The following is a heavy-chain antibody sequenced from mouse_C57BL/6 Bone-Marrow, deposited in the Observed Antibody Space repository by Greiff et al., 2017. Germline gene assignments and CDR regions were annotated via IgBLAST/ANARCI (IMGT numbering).Heavy chain of an antibody. Sequence: QVQLQQPGAELVKPGASVKMSCKASGYTFTSYWITWVKQRPGQGLEWIGDIYPGSGSTNYNEKFKSKATLTVDTSSSTAYVQLSSLTSEDSAVYYCARSGDGVPVDVWGTGTTGTVSS. D-gene: IGHD2-3*01. J-gene: IGHJ1*03. CDR3: ARSGDGVPVDV. CDR1: GYTFTSYW. V-gene: IGHV1-55*01. CDR2: IYPGSGST.